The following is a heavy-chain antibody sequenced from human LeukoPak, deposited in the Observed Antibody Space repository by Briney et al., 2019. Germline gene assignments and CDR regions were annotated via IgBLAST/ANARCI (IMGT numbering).Heavy chain of an antibody. D-gene: IGHD7-27*01. J-gene: IGHJ6*03. CDR1: GYSFSTFD. CDR3: ARGPLTGEHYHYYMDV. Sequence: ASVKLSCKASGYSFSTFDINWVRQAPGQGLEWMGWMNPNTGKTGYAQKFQGRVTIIGNSSRSTVDMELSSLTTDDTAVYYCARGPLTGEHYHYYMDVWGKGTTVTVSS. CDR2: MNPNTGKT. V-gene: IGHV1-8*03.